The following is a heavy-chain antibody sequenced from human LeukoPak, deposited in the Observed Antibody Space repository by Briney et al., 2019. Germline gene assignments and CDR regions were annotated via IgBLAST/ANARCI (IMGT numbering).Heavy chain of an antibody. V-gene: IGHV3-7*01. J-gene: IGHJ3*01. Sequence: GGSLRLSCAASGFIFSNSWMGWVRQTPEKGLEWVANIKQDGSQKYYVDSVEGRFTISRDNTKNSLFLQMHSLRAEDTAVYYCIQLGGTATTSHAFDVWGQGTMVTVSS. CDR1: GFIFSNSW. CDR3: IQLGGTATTSHAFDV. CDR2: IKQDGSQK. D-gene: IGHD1-1*01.